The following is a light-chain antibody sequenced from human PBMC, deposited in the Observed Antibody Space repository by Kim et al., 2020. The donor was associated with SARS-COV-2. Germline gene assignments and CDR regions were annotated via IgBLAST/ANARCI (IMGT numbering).Light chain of an antibody. CDR2: YDS. J-gene: IGLJ2*01. Sequence: APGMTGRITCGGNNIGRKSVHWYQHKPGQAPVVVIYYDSDRPSGIPERFSGSNSGNTATLTIIRVGAGDEADYYCQVWDSSSDHPVFGGGTQLTVL. V-gene: IGLV3-21*04. CDR1: NIGRKS. CDR3: QVWDSSSDHPV.